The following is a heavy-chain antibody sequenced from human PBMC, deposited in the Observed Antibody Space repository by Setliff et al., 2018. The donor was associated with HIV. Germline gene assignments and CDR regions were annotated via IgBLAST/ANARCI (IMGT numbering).Heavy chain of an antibody. CDR3: AIDGLSYNILPGSIAYFHSGMDV. Sequence: ASSEGPCKASGYTISAHGVSWVRHVPGHGLEWMGWISGDTGDIKYSQRFEGRLTMTTETSTNTAYMELRSLRSDDTAVYYCAIDGLSYNILPGSIAYFHSGMDVWGQGTTVTVSS. J-gene: IGHJ6*02. CDR2: ISGDTGDI. V-gene: IGHV1-18*01. D-gene: IGHD3-9*01. CDR1: GYTISAHG.